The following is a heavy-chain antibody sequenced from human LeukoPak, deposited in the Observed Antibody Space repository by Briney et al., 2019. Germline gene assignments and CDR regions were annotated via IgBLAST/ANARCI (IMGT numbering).Heavy chain of an antibody. D-gene: IGHD3-22*01. Sequence: GRSLRLSCTGFGFTLRYYAVSWVRQAPGKGLECIGFIRSRVYGGTTEYAASVKGRFTISRDDSKSIAYLQMNCLKTEDTAVYYCTRGPYYFDSSGYYHHAFDIWGQGTMVAVSS. CDR3: TRGPYYFDSSGYYHHAFDI. CDR1: GFTLRYYA. CDR2: IRSRVYGGTT. V-gene: IGHV3-49*04. J-gene: IGHJ3*02.